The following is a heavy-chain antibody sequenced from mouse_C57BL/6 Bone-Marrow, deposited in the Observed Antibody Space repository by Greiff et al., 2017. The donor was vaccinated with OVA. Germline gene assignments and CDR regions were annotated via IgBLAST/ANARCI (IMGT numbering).Heavy chain of an antibody. D-gene: IGHD1-1*01. CDR3: ASLTTVVAYYFDY. J-gene: IGHJ2*01. V-gene: IGHV14-2*01. CDR2: IDPEDGEN. CDR1: GFNIKDYY. Sequence: VQLQQSGAELVKPGASVKLSCTASGFNIKDYYMHWVKQRTEQGLEWIGRIDPEDGENKYAPKFQGKATITADTSSNTAYLQLSSLTSEDTAVYYCASLTTVVAYYFDYWGQGTTLTVSS.